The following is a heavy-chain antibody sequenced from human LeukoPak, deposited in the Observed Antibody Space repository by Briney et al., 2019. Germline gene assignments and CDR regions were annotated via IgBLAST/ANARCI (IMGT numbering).Heavy chain of an antibody. CDR1: GFTFSSYG. V-gene: IGHV3-30*02. D-gene: IGHD3-10*01. CDR2: IRYDGSNK. Sequence: GGSLRLSCAASGFTFSSYGMHWVRQAPGKGLEWVAFIRYDGSNKYYADSVKGRFTISRDNSKNTLYLQMNSLRAEDTAVYYCARRGSMVRGVIRDYYYYYMDVWGKGTTVTISS. J-gene: IGHJ6*03. CDR3: ARRGSMVRGVIRDYYYYYMDV.